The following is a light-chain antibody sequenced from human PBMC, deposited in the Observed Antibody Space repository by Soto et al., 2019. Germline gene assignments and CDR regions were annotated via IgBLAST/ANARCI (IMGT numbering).Light chain of an antibody. J-gene: IGKJ1*01. CDR3: HQYHNWPRT. Sequence: EIVLTQSPATLSVSPGERATLSCRASQGVFSNLAWYQQKPGQAPRLLIYGASTRASAIPARFSGCGSGTDFTLTISRLQSEDFAVYFCHQYHNWPRTFGQGTKVDVK. CDR1: QGVFSN. CDR2: GAS. V-gene: IGKV3D-15*01.